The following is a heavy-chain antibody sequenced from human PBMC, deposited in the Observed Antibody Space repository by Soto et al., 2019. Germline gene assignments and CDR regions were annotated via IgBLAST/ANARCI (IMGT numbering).Heavy chain of an antibody. V-gene: IGHV3-48*01. CDR1: GFTFSTSS. CDR3: ARDRGGYCSGGSCYASDY. J-gene: IGHJ4*02. Sequence: EVQLVESGGGLVQPGGSLRLSCVASGFTFSTSSMNWVRQAPGKGLEWVSYIGISSSHTYYADSVKGRFTMSRDNAKSSLYLQMNSLRAEDTAVYYCARDRGGYCSGGSCYASDYWGQGTLVTVSS. D-gene: IGHD2-15*01. CDR2: IGISSSHT.